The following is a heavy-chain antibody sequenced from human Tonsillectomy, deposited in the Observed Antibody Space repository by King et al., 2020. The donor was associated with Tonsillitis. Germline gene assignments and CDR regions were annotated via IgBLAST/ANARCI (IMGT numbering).Heavy chain of an antibody. CDR1: GFTFCDYY. J-gene: IGHJ4*02. V-gene: IGHV3-11*01. CDR3: ARAPYHNSSGYPFFGY. D-gene: IGHD3-22*01. Sequence: VQLVESWGGFVNPGGSLRLSCAASGFTFCDYYMSWIRQAPGKGLGGVSYISSRGYTIYYADSVKGRFTISRDHAENSLYLQMNSLRAEDTAVYYCARAPYHNSSGYPFFGYWGQGALVTVTS. CDR2: ISSRGYTI.